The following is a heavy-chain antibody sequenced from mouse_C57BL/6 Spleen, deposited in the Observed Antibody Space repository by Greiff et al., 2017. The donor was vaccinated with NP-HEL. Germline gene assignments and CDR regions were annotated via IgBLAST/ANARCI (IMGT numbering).Heavy chain of an antibody. Sequence: EVMLVESGGGLVKPGGSLKLSCAASGFTFSSYTMSWVRQTPEKRLEWVATISGGGGNTYYPDSVKGRFTISRDNAKNTLYLQMSSLRSEDTALYYCARQTYYGSSYGYFDVWGTGTTVTVSS. CDR2: ISGGGGNT. D-gene: IGHD1-1*01. CDR3: ARQTYYGSSYGYFDV. J-gene: IGHJ1*03. CDR1: GFTFSSYT. V-gene: IGHV5-9*01.